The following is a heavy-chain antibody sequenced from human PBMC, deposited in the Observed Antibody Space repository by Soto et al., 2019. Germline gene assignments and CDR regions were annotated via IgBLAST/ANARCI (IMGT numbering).Heavy chain of an antibody. V-gene: IGHV3-33*01. CDR1: GFTFSSYG. D-gene: IGHD4-17*01. CDR3: AREMYGDPYYFDY. CDR2: IWYDGSNK. Sequence: QVQLVESGGGVVQPGRSLRLSCAASGFTFSSYGMHWVRQAPGKGLEWGAVIWYDGSNKYYADSVKGRFTISRDNSKNTLYLQMNSLRAEDTAVYYCAREMYGDPYYFDYWGQGTLVTVSS. J-gene: IGHJ4*02.